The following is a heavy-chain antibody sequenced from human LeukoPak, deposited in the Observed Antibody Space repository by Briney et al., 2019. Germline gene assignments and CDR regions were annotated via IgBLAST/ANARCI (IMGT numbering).Heavy chain of an antibody. CDR1: GFTFSDYY. CDR2: ISSSGAIK. CDR3: AREIVAGAFDY. J-gene: IGHJ4*02. V-gene: IGHV3-11*01. D-gene: IGHD6-19*01. Sequence: GGSLRLSCAASGFTFSDYYMSWIRQAPGKGREWVSYISSSGAIKSYADSVKGRFTISRDNAKTSLHLQMNSLRAEDTAVYYCAREIVAGAFDYWGQGTLVTVSS.